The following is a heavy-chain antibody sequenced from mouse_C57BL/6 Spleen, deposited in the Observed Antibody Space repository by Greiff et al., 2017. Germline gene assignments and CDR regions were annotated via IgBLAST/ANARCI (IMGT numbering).Heavy chain of an antibody. V-gene: IGHV1-19*01. Sequence: VQLQQSGPVLVKPGASVKMSCKASGYTFTDYYMNWVKQSHGKSLEWIGVINPYNGGTSYNQTFKGKATLTVDKSSSTAYMELNSLTSEDSAVYYCARRAYYYGSSYWYFDVWGTGTTVTVSS. CDR2: INPYNGGT. CDR1: GYTFTDYY. D-gene: IGHD1-1*01. J-gene: IGHJ1*03. CDR3: ARRAYYYGSSYWYFDV.